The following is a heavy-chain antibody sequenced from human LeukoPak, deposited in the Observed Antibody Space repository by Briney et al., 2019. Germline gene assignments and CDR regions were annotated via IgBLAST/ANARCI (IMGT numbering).Heavy chain of an antibody. D-gene: IGHD6-13*01. Sequence: GGSLSLSCAASGFNFRTYGMHWVRQAPGKGLEWVAFIRYDGGNKYYPDSVRGRFTVSRDNSKNTLYLQMNSLRPEDTAVYYCAKVLGEYSIRSKPLDTWGQGTLVTVSS. V-gene: IGHV3-30*02. CDR1: GFNFRTYG. CDR2: IRYDGGNK. CDR3: AKVLGEYSIRSKPLDT. J-gene: IGHJ5*02.